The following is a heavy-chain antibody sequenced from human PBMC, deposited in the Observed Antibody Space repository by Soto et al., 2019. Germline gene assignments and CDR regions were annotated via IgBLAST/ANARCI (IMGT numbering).Heavy chain of an antibody. D-gene: IGHD1-26*01. Sequence: ASVKVSCMASGYSFSSYDINWVRQATGQGLEWMGWMNPNSGNTGHAQKFQGRISMTTSTSISTAYMELRGLTPEDTAIYYCAKGSGAATWGQGTLVTVSS. CDR2: MNPNSGNT. J-gene: IGHJ5*02. V-gene: IGHV1-8*01. CDR3: AKGSGAAT. CDR1: GYSFSSYD.